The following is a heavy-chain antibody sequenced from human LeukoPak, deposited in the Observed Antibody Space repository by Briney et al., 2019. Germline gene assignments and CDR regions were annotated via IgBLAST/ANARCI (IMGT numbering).Heavy chain of an antibody. CDR2: ISADGGTT. V-gene: IGHV3-64*01. CDR1: GFNFRAYG. D-gene: IGHD3-10*01. J-gene: IGHJ4*02. CDR3: ARGRGGPPFDY. Sequence: GGSLRLSCAASGFNFRAYGMHWVRQAPGQGLEYVAAISADGGTTWHSNSVNGRFTISRGTSKNTLYLQMGRLKTEDTALYYCARGRGGPPFDYWGQGILVTVSS.